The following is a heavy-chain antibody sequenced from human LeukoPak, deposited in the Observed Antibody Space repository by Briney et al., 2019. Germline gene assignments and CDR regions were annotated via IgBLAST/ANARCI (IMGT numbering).Heavy chain of an antibody. CDR2: ISGSGGST. Sequence: PGGSLRLSCAASGFTFSSYAMSWVRQAPGKGLEWVSDISGSGGSTYYADSVKGRFTISRDNSKNTLYLQMNSLTAEDTAVYYCSKELGNIAVAVRDPWGQGTLVTVSS. D-gene: IGHD6-19*01. CDR1: GFTFSSYA. CDR3: SKELGNIAVAVRDP. V-gene: IGHV3-23*01. J-gene: IGHJ5*02.